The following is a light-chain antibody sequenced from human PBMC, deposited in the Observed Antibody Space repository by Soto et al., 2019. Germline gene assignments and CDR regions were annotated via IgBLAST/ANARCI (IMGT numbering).Light chain of an antibody. J-gene: IGKJ4*01. CDR2: DAS. CDR3: QQNNVLPT. Sequence: DIQMTQSPSSLSASVGDRVTITCQASQDIINSLNWYQQKPGKAPKLLICDASNLETGVPSRFSGSGSGTEFTFSISSLQPEDIATYYCQQNNVLPTFGGGTKVEIK. CDR1: QDIINS. V-gene: IGKV1-33*01.